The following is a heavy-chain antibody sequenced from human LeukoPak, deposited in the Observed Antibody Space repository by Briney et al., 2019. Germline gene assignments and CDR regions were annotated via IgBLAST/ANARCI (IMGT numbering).Heavy chain of an antibody. CDR2: IKSDEITI. CDR3: LRDLNWSLDQ. CDR1: GFTFSNYM. V-gene: IGHV3-74*01. J-gene: IGHJ4*02. D-gene: IGHD1-20*01. Sequence: GGSLRLSCAASGFTFSNYMMHWVRQAPGKGLVWVSRIKSDEITITYADSVKGRFTISRDNAKNTLYLQMNSLRAEDTAVYYCLRDLNWSLDQWGQGTLVTVSS.